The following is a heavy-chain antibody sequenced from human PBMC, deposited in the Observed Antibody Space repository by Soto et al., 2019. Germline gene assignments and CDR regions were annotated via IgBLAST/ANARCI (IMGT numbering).Heavy chain of an antibody. J-gene: IGHJ3*02. CDR2: IKSKTDGGTT. CDR1: GFTFSNAW. CDR3: TTDRLVVTAEGYAFDI. V-gene: IGHV3-15*01. Sequence: GGSLRLSCAASGFTFSNAWMSWVRQAPGKGLEWVGRIKSKTDGGTTDYAAPVKGRFTISRDDSKNTLYLQMNSLKTEDTAVYYCTTDRLVVTAEGYAFDIWGQGTMVTVSS. D-gene: IGHD2-21*02.